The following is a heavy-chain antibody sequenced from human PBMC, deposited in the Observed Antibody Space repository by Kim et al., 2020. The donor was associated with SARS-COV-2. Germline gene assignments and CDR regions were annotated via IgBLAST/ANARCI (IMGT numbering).Heavy chain of an antibody. CDR3: ARKGSGHEFYY. J-gene: IGHJ4*02. CDR1: GFTFSSYA. CDR2: ISYDGSNK. Sequence: GRSLRLSCAASGFTFSSYAMHWVRQAPGKGLEWVAVISYDGSNKYYADSVKGRFTISRDNSKNTLYLQMNSLRAEDTAVYYCARKGSGHEFYYWGQGTLVTVSS. V-gene: IGHV3-30*04. D-gene: IGHD5-12*01.